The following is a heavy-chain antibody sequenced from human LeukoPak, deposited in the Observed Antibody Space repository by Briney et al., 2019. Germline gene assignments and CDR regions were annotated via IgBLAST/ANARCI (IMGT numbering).Heavy chain of an antibody. D-gene: IGHD4-17*01. J-gene: IGHJ4*02. V-gene: IGHV3-23*01. Sequence: GGSLRLSCAASEFDFSSHAMTWVRQAPGKGLEWVSAISISGSKTYYADSVKGRFTISRDDSKNTLYLQMNSLRAEDTAVYYCANEIRPNDYWGQGTQVTVSS. CDR1: EFDFSSHA. CDR3: ANEIRPNDY. CDR2: ISISGSKT.